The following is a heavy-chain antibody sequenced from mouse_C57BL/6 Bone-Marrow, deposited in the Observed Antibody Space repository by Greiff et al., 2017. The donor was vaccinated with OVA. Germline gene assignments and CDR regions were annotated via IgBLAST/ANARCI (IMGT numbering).Heavy chain of an antibody. V-gene: IGHV1-50*01. CDR3: AREQRDY. Sequence: QVQLQQPGAELVKPGASVKLSCKASGYTFTSYWMQWVKQRPGQGLEWIGEIDPSDSYTNYNQKFKGKATLTVDTSSSTAYMQLSSLASEDSAVYYCAREQRDYWGQGTTLTVSS. CDR1: GYTFTSYW. J-gene: IGHJ2*01. D-gene: IGHD6-1*01. CDR2: IDPSDSYT.